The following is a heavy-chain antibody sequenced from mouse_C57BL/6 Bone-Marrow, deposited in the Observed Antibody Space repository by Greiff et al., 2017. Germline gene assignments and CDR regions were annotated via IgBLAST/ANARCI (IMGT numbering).Heavy chain of an antibody. Sequence: EVQVVESGGGLVKPGGSLKLSCAASGFTFSSYAMSWVRQTPEKRLAWVATISDGGSYTYYPDNVKGRFTISRDHAKNNLYLQMSHLKDEGTAMYDCTRDGYYGSSPDYWGQGTTLTVAS. CDR1: GFTFSSYA. V-gene: IGHV5-4*01. J-gene: IGHJ2*01. CDR2: ISDGGSYT. D-gene: IGHD1-1*01. CDR3: TRDGYYGSSPDY.